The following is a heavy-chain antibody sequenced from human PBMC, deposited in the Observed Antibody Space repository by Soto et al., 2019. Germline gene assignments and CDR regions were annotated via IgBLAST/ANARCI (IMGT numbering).Heavy chain of an antibody. Sequence: QVQLQESGPGLVKPSETLSLTCTVSGGSISSYYWSWIRQPPGKGLEWIGYVYYSGSTNYNPFLKSRVTISVDTSKNQFSLKLSSVTAADTAVYYCARGGWRQIDYWGQGTLVTVSS. CDR1: GGSISSYY. CDR3: ARGGWRQIDY. V-gene: IGHV4-59*08. CDR2: VYYSGST. J-gene: IGHJ4*02. D-gene: IGHD3-3*01.